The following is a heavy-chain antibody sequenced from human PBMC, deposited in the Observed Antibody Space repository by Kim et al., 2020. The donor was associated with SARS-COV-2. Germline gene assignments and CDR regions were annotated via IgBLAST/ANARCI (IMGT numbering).Heavy chain of an antibody. V-gene: IGHV3-30*04. D-gene: IGHD2-21*01. J-gene: IGHJ6*02. Sequence: GGSLRLSCAASGFTFSSYAMHWVRQAPGKGLEWVAVISYDGSNKYYADSVKGRFTISRDNSKNTLYLQMNSLRAEDTAVYYCARVFRDPYYYYYYVMDAWGQGTPVTASS. CDR1: GFTFSSYA. CDR2: ISYDGSNK. CDR3: ARVFRDPYYYYYYVMDA.